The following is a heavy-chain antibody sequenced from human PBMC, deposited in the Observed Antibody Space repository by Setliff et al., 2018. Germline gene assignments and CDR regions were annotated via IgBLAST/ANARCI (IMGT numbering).Heavy chain of an antibody. CDR1: GNIFTGHF. V-gene: IGHV1-2*02. D-gene: IGHD3-10*02. CDR3: ARYVHFANHFDY. Sequence: ASVKVSCKASGNIFTGHFLHWVRQAPGQGLEWMGWINPDTGDTHYPVNFQGRVTMTRDTSISTGSMELSRLRSDDTAVYYCARYVHFANHFDYWGQGTLVTVSS. CDR2: INPDTGDT. J-gene: IGHJ4*02.